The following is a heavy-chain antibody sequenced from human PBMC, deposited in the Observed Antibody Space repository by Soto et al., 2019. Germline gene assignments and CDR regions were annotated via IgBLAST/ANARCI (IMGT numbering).Heavy chain of an antibody. CDR3: ARVVGALGHWFDP. CDR2: IYFTGST. Sequence: PSETLSLTCTVSGASISSHYWSWIRQPPGKGLEWIGYIYFTGSTTNNPSLRSRVTMSLDTSRNHFSLNLSSVTAADTAVYYCARVVGALGHWFDPWGQGTLVTAPQ. D-gene: IGHD1-26*01. V-gene: IGHV4-59*11. CDR1: GASISSHY. J-gene: IGHJ5*02.